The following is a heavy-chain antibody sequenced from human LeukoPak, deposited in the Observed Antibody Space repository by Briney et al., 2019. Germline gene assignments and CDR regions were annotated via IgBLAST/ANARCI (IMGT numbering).Heavy chain of an antibody. J-gene: IGHJ5*02. Sequence: PSETLSLTCTVSGGSISSYYWSWIRQPPGKGLEWIGDFYYSGSTNYNPSLKSRATISVDTSKNQFSLKLSSVTATDTAIYYCARHKYTSSWHFDTWGQGTLVTVSS. V-gene: IGHV4-59*08. D-gene: IGHD6-13*01. CDR2: FYYSGST. CDR1: GGSISSYY. CDR3: ARHKYTSSWHFDT.